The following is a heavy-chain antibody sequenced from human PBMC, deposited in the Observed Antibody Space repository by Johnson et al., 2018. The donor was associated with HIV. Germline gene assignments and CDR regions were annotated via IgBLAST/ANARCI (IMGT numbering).Heavy chain of an antibody. D-gene: IGHD6-13*01. CDR1: GFTFSSHG. Sequence: QVQLVESGGGVVQPGRSLRLSCAASGFTFSSHGMHWVRQAPGKGLDLVSFIRYDGSTKYYADSVKARFTISRDNSKNTLYLQMNSLRAEDTAVYYCAKDSWDSSWSYEAFDIWGQGTMVTVSS. J-gene: IGHJ3*02. CDR3: AKDSWDSSWSYEAFDI. CDR2: IRYDGSTK. V-gene: IGHV3-30*02.